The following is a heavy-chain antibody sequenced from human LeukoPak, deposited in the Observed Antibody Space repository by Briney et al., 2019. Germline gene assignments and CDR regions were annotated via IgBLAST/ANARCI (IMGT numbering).Heavy chain of an antibody. CDR2: IYYSGST. V-gene: IGHV4-4*02. CDR3: ARQGERTYCGGDCYWTGGFDP. J-gene: IGHJ5*02. Sequence: SETLSLTCAVSGGSISSNNWWSWVRQPPGKGLEWIGSIYYSGSTYYNPSLKSRVTISVDTSKNQFSLKLSSVTAADTAVYYYARQGERTYCGGDCYWTGGFDPWGQGTLVTVSS. D-gene: IGHD2-21*02. CDR1: GGSISSNNW.